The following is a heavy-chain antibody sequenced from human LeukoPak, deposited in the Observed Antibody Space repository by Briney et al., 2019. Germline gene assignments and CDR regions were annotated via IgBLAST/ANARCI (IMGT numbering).Heavy chain of an antibody. V-gene: IGHV1-69*13. CDR3: ARGNYDFWSAQVPYYYYYYGMDV. CDR1: GGTLSGYA. Sequence: SVKVSCKASGGTLSGYAISWVRQAPGQGLEWMGGIIPIFGTANYAQKFQGRVTITADESTSTAYMELSSLRSEDTAVYYCARGNYDFWSAQVPYYYYYYGMDVWGQGTTVTVSS. CDR2: IIPIFGTA. J-gene: IGHJ6*02. D-gene: IGHD3-3*01.